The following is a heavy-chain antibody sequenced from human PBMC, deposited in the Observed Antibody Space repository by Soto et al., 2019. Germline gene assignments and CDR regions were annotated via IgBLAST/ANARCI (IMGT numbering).Heavy chain of an antibody. CDR2: INHSGST. Sequence: SETLSLTCAVYGGSFSGYYWSWIRQPPGKGLEWIGEINHSGSTNYNPSLKSRVTISVDTSKNQFSLKLSSVTAADTAVYYCARGPSRVNYSGFDYWGQGTLVTVS. CDR1: GGSFSGYY. J-gene: IGHJ4*02. V-gene: IGHV4-34*01. CDR3: ARGPSRVNYSGFDY. D-gene: IGHD4-4*01.